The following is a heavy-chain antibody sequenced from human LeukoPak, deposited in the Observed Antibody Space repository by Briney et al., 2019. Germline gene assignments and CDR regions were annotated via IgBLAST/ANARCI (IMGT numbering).Heavy chain of an antibody. CDR3: ARGQGDIVVVPAAIAGGYYYYYMDV. CDR1: GGSFSGYS. Sequence: PSETLPLTCAVHGGSFSGYSWSWIRQAPGKGLEWIGEINHSGSTNYNPSLKSRVTISVDTSKNQFSLKLSSVTAADTAVYYCARGQGDIVVVPAAIAGGYYYYYMDVWGKGTTVTVSS. V-gene: IGHV4-34*01. CDR2: INHSGST. J-gene: IGHJ6*03. D-gene: IGHD2-2*01.